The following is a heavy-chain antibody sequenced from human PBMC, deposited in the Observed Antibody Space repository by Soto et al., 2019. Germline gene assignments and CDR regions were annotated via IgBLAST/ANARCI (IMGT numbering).Heavy chain of an antibody. J-gene: IGHJ4*02. CDR2: INPSGGST. Sequence: ASVKVSCKASGYTFTSYYMHWVRQAPGQGLEWMGIINPSGGSTSYAQKFQGRVTMTRDTSTSTVYMELSSLRSEDTAVYYCARETGSVAGTRQYYFDYWGQGTLVTVSS. CDR1: GYTFTSYY. V-gene: IGHV1-46*01. CDR3: ARETGSVAGTRQYYFDY. D-gene: IGHD6-19*01.